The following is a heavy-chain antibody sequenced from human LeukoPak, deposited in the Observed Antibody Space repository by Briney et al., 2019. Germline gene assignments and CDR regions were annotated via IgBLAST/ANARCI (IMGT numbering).Heavy chain of an antibody. V-gene: IGHV4-59*01. Sequence: SETLSLTCTVPGGSISSYYWSWIRQPPGKGLEWIGYIYYSGSTNYNPSLKSRVTISVDTSKNQFSLKLSSVTAADTAVYYCARATYDSSGITTCWFDPWGQGTLVTVSS. CDR3: ARATYDSSGITTCWFDP. J-gene: IGHJ5*02. D-gene: IGHD3-22*01. CDR2: IYYSGST. CDR1: GGSISSYY.